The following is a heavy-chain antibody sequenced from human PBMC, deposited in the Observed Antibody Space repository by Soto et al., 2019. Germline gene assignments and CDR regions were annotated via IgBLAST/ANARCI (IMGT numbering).Heavy chain of an antibody. CDR2: IYKSTTT. CDR3: ARGRYCLTGRCFPNWFDS. Sequence: QVHLLESGPGLVKPSQTLSLTCSVSGDSISTVDYFWAWIRQPPGQALEYIGYIYKSTTTYYNPSFESRVAISLDTSKSQFSLTVTSVTAAHTAVYFCARGRYCLTGRCFPNWFDSWGQGTLVTVSS. CDR1: GDSISTVDYF. J-gene: IGHJ5*01. D-gene: IGHD2-15*01. V-gene: IGHV4-30-4*01.